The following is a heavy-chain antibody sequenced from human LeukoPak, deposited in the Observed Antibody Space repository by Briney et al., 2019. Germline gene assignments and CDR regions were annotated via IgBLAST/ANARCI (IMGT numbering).Heavy chain of an antibody. Sequence: SETLSLTCTVSGGSISGYYWSWIRQPPGKGLEWIGYIYYSGSTNYNPSLKSRVTISVDTFKNQFSLKLSSVTAADTAVYYCAGVYYGSGSPPSYYYYGMDVWGQGTTVTVSS. V-gene: IGHV4-59*01. J-gene: IGHJ6*02. CDR2: IYYSGST. D-gene: IGHD3-10*01. CDR1: GGSISGYY. CDR3: AGVYYGSGSPPSYYYYGMDV.